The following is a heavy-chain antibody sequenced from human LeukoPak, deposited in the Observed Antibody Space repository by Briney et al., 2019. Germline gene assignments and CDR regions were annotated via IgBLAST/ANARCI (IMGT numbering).Heavy chain of an antibody. J-gene: IGHJ4*02. Sequence: GASVKVSCKASGYTFTSYDINWVRQATGQGLEWMGWMNPNSGNTGYAQKFQGRVTITRNTSISTAYMELSSLRSEDTAVYYCARGPKYSSGWYYFDYWGQGTLVTVSS. CDR1: GYTFTSYD. CDR2: MNPNSGNT. CDR3: ARGPKYSSGWYYFDY. V-gene: IGHV1-8*03. D-gene: IGHD6-19*01.